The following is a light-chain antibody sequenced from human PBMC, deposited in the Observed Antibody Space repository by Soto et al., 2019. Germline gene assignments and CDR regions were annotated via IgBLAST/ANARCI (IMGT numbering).Light chain of an antibody. V-gene: IGKV3-15*01. Sequence: EIVLTQSPATLSVSPGETATLSCRASQNIAESLAGCQQKPGQAPRTLSRGASTTATGIPARFSGSGSGTEFTLTFPTLQSEDFAVYFCKQYNAWPPFTFGQGTRLEIK. CDR2: GAS. CDR3: KQYNAWPPFT. J-gene: IGKJ5*01. CDR1: QNIAES.